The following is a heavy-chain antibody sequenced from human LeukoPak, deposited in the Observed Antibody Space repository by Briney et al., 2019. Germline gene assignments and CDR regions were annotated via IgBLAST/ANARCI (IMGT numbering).Heavy chain of an antibody. CDR3: AKDRGVTMVRGVILSPNRPHDC. V-gene: IGHV3-23*01. J-gene: IGHJ4*02. D-gene: IGHD3-10*01. CDR2: FSDSA. CDR1: GFTFSNYA. Sequence: GGSLRLSCAASGFTFSNYAMSWVRQAPGKGLEWVSTFSDSADYADSVKGRFTVSRDNSKNTLFLQMNSLRAEDTAVYYCAKDRGVTMVRGVILSPNRPHDCWGQGALVTVSP.